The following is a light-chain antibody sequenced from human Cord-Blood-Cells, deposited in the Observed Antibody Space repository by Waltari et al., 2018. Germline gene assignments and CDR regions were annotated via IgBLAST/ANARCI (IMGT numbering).Light chain of an antibody. CDR2: AAS. CDR1: QGISSY. J-gene: IGKJ4*01. Sequence: AIRMTQSPSPFSASTGDRVTITCRASQGISSYLAWYQQKPGKAPKLLLYAASTLQSGVPSRFSGSGSGTDFTLTISCLQSEDFATYDCQQYYSYPLTFGGGTKVEIK. CDR3: QQYYSYPLT. V-gene: IGKV1-8*01.